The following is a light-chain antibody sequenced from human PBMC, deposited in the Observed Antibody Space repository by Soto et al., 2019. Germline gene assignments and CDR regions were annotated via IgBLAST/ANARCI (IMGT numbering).Light chain of an antibody. Sequence: QSVLTQPPSASASLGASGTLTCTLSSGYSNYKVDWYQQRPGKGPRFVMRVGTGGIVGSKGDGIPDRFSVLGSGLNRYLTIKIIQEEDESDYHCGADHGSGSNSRVFGSGTQLTVL. CDR1: SGYSNYK. CDR2: VGTGGIVG. J-gene: IGLJ6*01. V-gene: IGLV9-49*01. CDR3: GADHGSGSNSRV.